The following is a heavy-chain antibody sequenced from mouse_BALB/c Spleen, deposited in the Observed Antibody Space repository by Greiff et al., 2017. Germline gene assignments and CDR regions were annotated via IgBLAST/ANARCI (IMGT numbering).Heavy chain of an antibody. CDR2: ISSGGST. CDR1: GFTFSSYA. V-gene: IGHV5-6-5*01. CDR3: ARDYDYDVPFAY. D-gene: IGHD2-4*01. J-gene: IGHJ3*01. Sequence: DVHLVESGGGLVKPGGSLKLSCAASGFTFSSYAMSWVRQTPEKRLEWVASISSGGSTYYPDSVKGRFTISRDNARNILYLQMSSLRSEDTAMYYCARDYDYDVPFAYWGQGTLVTVSA.